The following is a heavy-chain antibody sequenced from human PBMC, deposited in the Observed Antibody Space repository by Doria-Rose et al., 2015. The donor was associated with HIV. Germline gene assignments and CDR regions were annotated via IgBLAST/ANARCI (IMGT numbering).Heavy chain of an antibody. CDR2: IFSDDDR. V-gene: IGHV2-26*01. Sequence: QVTLKESGPVLVKPTETLTLTCTVSGVSLSSPGMGVSWIRQPPGKALEWLANIFSDDDRSYKTSLKSRLTISRCTSKSQVVLTMTDMDPVDTATYYCARIKSSRWYHKYYFDFWGQGTLVIVSA. CDR3: ARIKSSRWYHKYYFDF. D-gene: IGHD6-13*01. J-gene: IGHJ4*02. CDR1: GVSLSSPGMG.